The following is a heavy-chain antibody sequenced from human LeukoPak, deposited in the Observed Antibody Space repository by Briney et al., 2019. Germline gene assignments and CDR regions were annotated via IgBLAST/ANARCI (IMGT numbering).Heavy chain of an antibody. D-gene: IGHD5-18*01. J-gene: IGHJ4*02. CDR2: IYYSGST. Sequence: PSETLSLTCTVSGGSISSYYWSWIRQPPGKGLEWIGYIYYSGSTNYNPSLKSRVTISVDTSKNQFSLKLSSATAADTAVYYCARGDTAMGPPGYYFDYWGQGTLVTVSS. CDR3: ARGDTAMGPPGYYFDY. V-gene: IGHV4-59*01. CDR1: GGSISSYY.